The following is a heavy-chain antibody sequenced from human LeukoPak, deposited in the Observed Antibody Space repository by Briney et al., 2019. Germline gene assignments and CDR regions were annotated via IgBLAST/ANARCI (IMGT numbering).Heavy chain of an antibody. V-gene: IGHV3-13*01. CDR1: GFSLSSYD. J-gene: IGHJ6*02. Sequence: GGSLRLSCVASGFSLSSYDMYWVRQAVGRGLERVSAVGTNDDTLYLNSVRGRFIISRDNAKNSLFLQMSFLRLEDRAVYYCTREWRGIASHYDGMDVWGQGTTVTVSS. D-gene: IGHD6-13*01. CDR2: VGTNDDT. CDR3: TREWRGIASHYDGMDV.